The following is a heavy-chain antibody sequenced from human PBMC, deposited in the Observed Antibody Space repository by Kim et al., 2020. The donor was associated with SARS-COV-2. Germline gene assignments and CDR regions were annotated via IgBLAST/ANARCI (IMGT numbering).Heavy chain of an antibody. CDR2: INHSGST. D-gene: IGHD6-19*01. CDR1: GGSFSGYY. V-gene: IGHV4-34*01. CDR3: ARERGQQWLVTFDY. J-gene: IGHJ4*02. Sequence: SETLSLTCAVYGGSFSGYYWSWIRQPPGKGLEWIGEINHSGSTNYNPSLKSRVTISVDTSKNQFSLKLSSVTAADTAVYYCARERGQQWLVTFDYWGQGTLVTVSS.